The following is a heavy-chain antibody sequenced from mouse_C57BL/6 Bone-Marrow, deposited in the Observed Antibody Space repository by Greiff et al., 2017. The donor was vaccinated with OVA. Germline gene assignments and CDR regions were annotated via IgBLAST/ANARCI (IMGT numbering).Heavy chain of an antibody. J-gene: IGHJ1*03. CDR1: GYTFTDYY. CDR3: ARSPPGSSYVGWYFDV. Sequence: QVQLQQSGPELVKPGASVKISCKASGYTFTDYYINWVKQRPGQGLEWIGWIYPGSGNTKYNEKFKGKATLTVDTSSSTAYMQLSSLTSEDSAVYFCARSPPGSSYVGWYFDVWGTGTTVTVSS. V-gene: IGHV1-84*01. CDR2: IYPGSGNT. D-gene: IGHD1-1*01.